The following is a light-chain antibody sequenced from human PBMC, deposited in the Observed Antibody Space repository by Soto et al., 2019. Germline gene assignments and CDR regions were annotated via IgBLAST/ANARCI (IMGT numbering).Light chain of an antibody. CDR3: ISYTTSSTSYV. CDR1: RSDVGLYNY. Sequence: QSALTQPASVSGSPGQSITISCTGTRSDVGLYNYVSWYQQYPGKAPKLMIFEVSNRPSGVSNRFSASKSGNTASLTISGLQAEDEADYYCISYTTSSTSYVFGTGTQLTVL. V-gene: IGLV2-14*01. J-gene: IGLJ1*01. CDR2: EVS.